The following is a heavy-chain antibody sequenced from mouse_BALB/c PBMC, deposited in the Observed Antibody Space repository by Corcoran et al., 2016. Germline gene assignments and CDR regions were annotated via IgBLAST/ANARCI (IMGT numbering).Heavy chain of an antibody. CDR2: IRCYNGNT. CDR3: ARTLSMDY. Sequence: LVKTGASVKISCKASGYSFTGYYMHWVTQSPGKSLEWIGYIRCYNGNTSYNQKFKGKDTCTVDTSSSTAYMQFNSLTSEDSAVYYCARTLSMDYWGQGTSVTVSS. V-gene: IGHV1S34*01. J-gene: IGHJ4*01. CDR1: GYSFTGYY.